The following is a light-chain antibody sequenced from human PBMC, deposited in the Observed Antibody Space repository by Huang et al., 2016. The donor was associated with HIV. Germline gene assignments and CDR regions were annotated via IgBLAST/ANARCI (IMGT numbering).Light chain of an antibody. CDR2: EVS. J-gene: IGKJ1*01. CDR1: QSLLHSDGKTY. V-gene: IGKV2-29*02. CDR3: MQGIYLPRT. Sequence: DIVMTQTPLSLSVTPGQPASISCKSSQSLLHSDGKTYLYWYLQKPGQSPQLLIYEVSSRCSGVPDRVSGSGSGTDVTLKISRVEAEDVGVYYCMQGIYLPRTFGQGTKVEIK.